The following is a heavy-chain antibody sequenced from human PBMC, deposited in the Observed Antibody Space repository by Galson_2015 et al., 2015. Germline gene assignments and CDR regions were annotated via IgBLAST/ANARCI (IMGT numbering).Heavy chain of an antibody. CDR3: ATGPLIATVADNYFDY. J-gene: IGHJ4*02. V-gene: IGHV1-24*01. CDR2: FDPEDGET. CDR1: GYTLTELS. D-gene: IGHD6-19*01. Sequence: SVKVSCKVSGYTLTELSMHWVRQAPGKGLEWMGGFDPEDGETIYAQKFQGRVTMTEDTSTDTAYMELSSLRSEDTAVYYCATGPLIATVADNYFDYWGQGTLVTVSS.